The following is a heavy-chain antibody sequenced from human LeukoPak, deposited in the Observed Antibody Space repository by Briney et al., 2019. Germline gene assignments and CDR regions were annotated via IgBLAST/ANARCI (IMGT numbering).Heavy chain of an antibody. CDR1: GFTFSSYS. Sequence: GSLRLSCAASGFTFSSYSMNWVRQAPGKGLEWVSSISSSSSYIYYADSVRGRFTISRDNAKNSLYLQMNSLRAEDTAVYYCARDSILEWLLPQYYYYYMDVWGKGTTVTVSS. J-gene: IGHJ6*03. V-gene: IGHV3-21*01. D-gene: IGHD3-3*01. CDR2: ISSSSSYI. CDR3: ARDSILEWLLPQYYYYYMDV.